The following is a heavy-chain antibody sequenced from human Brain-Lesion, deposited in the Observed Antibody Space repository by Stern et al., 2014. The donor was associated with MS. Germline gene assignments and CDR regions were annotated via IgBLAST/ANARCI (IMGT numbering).Heavy chain of an antibody. CDR3: ARTSVVTPSDDVFDI. J-gene: IGHJ3*02. CDR1: GGSIGSGGHS. D-gene: IGHD4-23*01. Sequence: VQLVQSGSGLVKPSQTLSLPCVVSGGSIGSGGHSWSWIRQPPGQGLEWVGYIYPSGSTFYNPSLESRVTISIDRSKNQFSLKLISVTAADAAVYYCARTSVVTPSDDVFDIWGQGTMVTVSS. CDR2: IYPSGST. V-gene: IGHV4-30-2*01.